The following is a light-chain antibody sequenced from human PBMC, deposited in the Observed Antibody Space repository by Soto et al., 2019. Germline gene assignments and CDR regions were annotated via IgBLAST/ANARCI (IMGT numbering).Light chain of an antibody. CDR2: DAS. Sequence: EIVLTQSPGTLSLSPGERATLSCGASESITNSYLAWYQQTPGQAPRLLIYDASRGATGIPDRFSGSGSGADFTLTISRLEPEDFAVYYCQQYGTSPWTFGQGTKVDIK. V-gene: IGKV3-20*01. CDR3: QQYGTSPWT. CDR1: ESITNSY. J-gene: IGKJ1*01.